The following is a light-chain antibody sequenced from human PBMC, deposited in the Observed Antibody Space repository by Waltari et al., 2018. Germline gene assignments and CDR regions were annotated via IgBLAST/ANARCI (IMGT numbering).Light chain of an antibody. CDR2: EDS. J-gene: IGLJ1*01. CDR1: ALPKKY. CDR3: YSTDPSASQGV. Sequence: SYELTQPPSVSVSPGQTARITCSGDALPKKYAYWYQMKSGQAPVLVIYEDSERPSGIHEGFAGFSSGSMATLTISGAQVEDEADYYCYSTDPSASQGVFGSGTRVTVL. V-gene: IGLV3-10*01.